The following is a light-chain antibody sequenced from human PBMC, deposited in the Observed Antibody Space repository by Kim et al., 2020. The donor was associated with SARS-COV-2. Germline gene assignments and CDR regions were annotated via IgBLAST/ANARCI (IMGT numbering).Light chain of an antibody. J-gene: IGLJ3*02. Sequence: SSELTQDPAVSVALGQTVRITCQGDSLRTYYASWYQQKPGQAPVLVIYHKNNRPSGIPDRFSGSTSGNTASLTITGAQAEDEADYYCNSRDSSGNHLWVFGGGTKLTVL. V-gene: IGLV3-19*01. CDR2: HKN. CDR3: NSRDSSGNHLWV. CDR1: SLRTYY.